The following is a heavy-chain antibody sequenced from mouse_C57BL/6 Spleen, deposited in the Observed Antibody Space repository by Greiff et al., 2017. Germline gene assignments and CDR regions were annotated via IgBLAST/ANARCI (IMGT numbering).Heavy chain of an antibody. D-gene: IGHD1-1*01. V-gene: IGHV7-3*01. Sequence: EVKLMESGGGLVQPGGSLSLSCAASGFTFTDYYMSWVRQPPGKALEWLGFIRNKANGYTTEYSASVKGRFTISRDNSQSILYLQMNALRAEDSATYDCERYYYGSSSPFDYWGQGTTLTVSS. CDR2: IRNKANGYTT. CDR3: ERYYYGSSSPFDY. CDR1: GFTFTDYY. J-gene: IGHJ2*01.